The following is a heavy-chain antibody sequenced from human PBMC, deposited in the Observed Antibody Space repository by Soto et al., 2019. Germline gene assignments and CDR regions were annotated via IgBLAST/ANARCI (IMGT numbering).Heavy chain of an antibody. J-gene: IGHJ6*03. CDR3: AADSRSTVTTPTLEIEISKQSSKYYYYYYYKDV. Sequence: SVKVSCKASGFTFTSSAMQWVRQARGQRLEWIGWIVVGSGNTNYAQKFQERVTITRDMSTSTAYMELSSLRSEDTAVYYCAADSRSTVTTPTLEIEISKQSSKYYYYYYYKDVWGKGTKVTVSS. CDR2: IVVGSGNT. CDR1: GFTFTSSA. V-gene: IGHV1-58*02. D-gene: IGHD4-4*01.